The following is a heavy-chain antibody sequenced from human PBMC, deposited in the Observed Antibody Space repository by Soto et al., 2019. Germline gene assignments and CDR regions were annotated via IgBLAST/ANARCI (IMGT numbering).Heavy chain of an antibody. V-gene: IGHV4-31*03. D-gene: IGHD6-6*01. CDR2: IYYSGST. CDR3: ARESIPIAAPDYYYGMDV. CDR1: GGSISSGGYY. J-gene: IGHJ6*02. Sequence: SETLSLTCTVSGGSISSGGYYWSWIRQHPGKGLEWIGYIYYSGSTYYNPSLKSRVTISVDTSKNQFSLKLSSVTAADTAVYYCARESIPIAAPDYYYGMDVWGQGTTVTVSS.